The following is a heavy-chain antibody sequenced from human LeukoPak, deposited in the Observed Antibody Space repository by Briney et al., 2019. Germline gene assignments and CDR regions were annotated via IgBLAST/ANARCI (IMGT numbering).Heavy chain of an antibody. D-gene: IGHD6-6*01. CDR1: GFSFSGHW. V-gene: IGHV3-74*01. CDR2: ISPTGSTT. CDR3: ARGPNSNWSGLDF. J-gene: IGHJ4*02. Sequence: GRSLRLSCTASGFSFSGHWMHWARQLPGKGLVWVSRISPTGSTTSYADSVKGRFTVSRDNAKNTLYLQVNNLRAEDTAVYYCARGPNSNWSGLDFWGQGTLLTVSS.